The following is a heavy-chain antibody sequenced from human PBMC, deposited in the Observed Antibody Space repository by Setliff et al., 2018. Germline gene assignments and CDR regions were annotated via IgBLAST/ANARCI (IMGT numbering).Heavy chain of an antibody. CDR1: GYTFNNYF. J-gene: IGHJ4*02. CDR3: ARSTVTQDFDY. D-gene: IGHD4-17*01. V-gene: IGHV1-2*06. CDR2: FHPYSGHT. Sequence: ASVKVSCKASGYTFNNYFLHWVRQAPGQGLEWMGRFHPYSGHTNYAQNFQGRVTMTMDASITTVYMELSRLTSDDTAMYYCARSTVTQDFDYWGQGTLVTVSS.